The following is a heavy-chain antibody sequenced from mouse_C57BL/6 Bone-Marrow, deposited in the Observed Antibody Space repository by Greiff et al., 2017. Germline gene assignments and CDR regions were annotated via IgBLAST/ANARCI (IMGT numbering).Heavy chain of an antibody. J-gene: IGHJ2*01. CDR3: ARSIYYVLDY. V-gene: IGHV1-81*01. D-gene: IGHD1-1*01. CDR1: GYTFTSYG. CDR2: IYPRSGNT. Sequence: VKLMESGAELARPGASVKLSCKASGYTFTSYGISWVKQRTGQGLEWIGEIYPRSGNTYYNEKFKGKATLTADKSSSTAYMELRSLTSEDSAVYFCARSIYYVLDYWGQGTTLTVSS.